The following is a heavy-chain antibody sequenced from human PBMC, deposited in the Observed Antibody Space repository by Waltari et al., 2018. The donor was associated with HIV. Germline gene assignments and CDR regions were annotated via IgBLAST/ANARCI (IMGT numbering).Heavy chain of an antibody. CDR1: ADSISSSRYY. D-gene: IGHD2-2*01. V-gene: IGHV4-39*01. CDR3: ARHASGCSGTSCYVNFDY. CDR2: IYSSGST. Sequence: QLQLQESGPGLVKPSETLSLTCTVSADSISSSRYYQGWPLAPPGQGLEWIGSIYSSGSTYYNPSLKSRVTISVDASKNQFSLKLSSVTAADTAVYYCARHASGCSGTSCYVNFDYWGQGTLVTVSS. J-gene: IGHJ4*02.